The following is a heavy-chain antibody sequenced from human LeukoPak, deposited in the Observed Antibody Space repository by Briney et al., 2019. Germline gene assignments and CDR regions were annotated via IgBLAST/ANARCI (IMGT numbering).Heavy chain of an antibody. Sequence: GGSLRLSCAASGFTFSSSAMSWLRQAPGKGLEWVSAISGSGGDTYYADSVKGRFTISRDNSKNTLYLQMNSLRAEDTAVYYCRYFLPHFGYWGQGTLVTVSS. CDR3: RYFLPHFGY. CDR2: ISGSGGDT. J-gene: IGHJ4*02. CDR1: GFTFSSSA. V-gene: IGHV3-23*01. D-gene: IGHD2/OR15-2a*01.